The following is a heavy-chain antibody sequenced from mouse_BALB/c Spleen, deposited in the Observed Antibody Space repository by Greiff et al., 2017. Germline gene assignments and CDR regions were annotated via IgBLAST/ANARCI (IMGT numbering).Heavy chain of an antibody. V-gene: IGHV1-5*01. J-gene: IGHJ4*01. CDR3: TRLDSSGYVLYAMDY. CDR2: IYPGNSDT. CDR1: GYSFTSYW. D-gene: IGHD3-2*01. Sequence: EVQLQQSGTVLARPGASVKMSCKASGYSFTSYWMHWVKQRPGQGLEWIGAIYPGNSDTSYNQKFKGKAKLTAVTSASTAYMELSSLTNEDSAVYYCTRLDSSGYVLYAMDYWGQGTSVTVSS.